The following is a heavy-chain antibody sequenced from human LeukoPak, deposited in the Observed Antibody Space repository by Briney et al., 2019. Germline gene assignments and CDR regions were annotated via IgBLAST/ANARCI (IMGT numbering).Heavy chain of an antibody. CDR2: IYPGDSDT. CDR3: ARRGEAMDPFDY. V-gene: IGHV5-51*01. CDR1: GNSFTTYW. D-gene: IGHD5-18*01. J-gene: IGHJ4*02. Sequence: GESLKISCKGSGNSFTTYWIGWVRQMPGEGLEWMGIIYPGDSDTRYSPSFQGQVTISADKSINTAYLQWSSLKASDTAIYYCARRGEAMDPFDYWGQGTLVTVSS.